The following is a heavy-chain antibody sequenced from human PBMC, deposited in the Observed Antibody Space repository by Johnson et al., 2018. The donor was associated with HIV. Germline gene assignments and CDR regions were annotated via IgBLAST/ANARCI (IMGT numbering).Heavy chain of an antibody. CDR1: GFIFGSCW. D-gene: IGHD5-18*01. CDR3: VRQYELYGYAFDL. V-gene: IGHV3-7*05. Sequence: VQLVESGGGLVEPVGSLRLSCIASGFIFGSCWMTWVRQAPGERLEWVANIKEDGTEKYYVDSVKGRFTVSRDNAKNSLYLQMNDLRAEDTAVYYCVRQYELYGYAFDLWGQGTVVTVSS. J-gene: IGHJ3*01. CDR2: IKEDGTEK.